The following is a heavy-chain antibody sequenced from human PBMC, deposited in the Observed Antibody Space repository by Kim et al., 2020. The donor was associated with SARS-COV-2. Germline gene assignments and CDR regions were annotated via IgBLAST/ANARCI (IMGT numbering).Heavy chain of an antibody. V-gene: IGHV3-53*01. D-gene: IGHD6-25*01. CDR2: IYSGGKT. CDR3: ARETASGYNFDY. Sequence: GGSLRLSCAASGFTVSSNYMSWVRQAPGKGLEWVSVIYSGGKTYYADSVKGRFTISRDNSKNTLYLQMNSLRAEDTAVYYCARETASGYNFDYWGQGTLATVSS. J-gene: IGHJ4*02. CDR1: GFTVSSNY.